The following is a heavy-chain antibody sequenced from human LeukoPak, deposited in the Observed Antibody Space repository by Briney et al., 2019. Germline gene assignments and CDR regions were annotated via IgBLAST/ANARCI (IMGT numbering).Heavy chain of an antibody. J-gene: IGHJ6*03. V-gene: IGHV3-23*01. CDR3: AKVFGSSGLAWDYYYMDV. Sequence: PGGSLRLSCAASGFTFSSYAMSWVRQAPGKGLEWVSAISGSGGSTYYADSVKGRFTISRDNSKNTLYLQMNSLRAEDTAVYYCAKVFGSSGLAWDYYYMDVWGKGTTVTVSS. D-gene: IGHD6-19*01. CDR2: ISGSGGST. CDR1: GFTFSSYA.